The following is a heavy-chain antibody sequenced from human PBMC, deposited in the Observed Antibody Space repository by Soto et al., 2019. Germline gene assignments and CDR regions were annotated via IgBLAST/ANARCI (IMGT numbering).Heavy chain of an antibody. J-gene: IGHJ5*02. V-gene: IGHV5-10-1*01. D-gene: IGHD2-2*01. CDR3: ARTLGYCSSTSCPPLGNWFDP. Sequence: GESLKISCKGSGYSFTSYWTSWVRQMPGKGLEWMGRIDPSDSYTNYSPSFQGHVTISADKSISTAYLQWSSLKASDTAMYYCARTLGYCSSTSCPPLGNWFDPWGQGTLVTVSS. CDR2: IDPSDSYT. CDR1: GYSFTSYW.